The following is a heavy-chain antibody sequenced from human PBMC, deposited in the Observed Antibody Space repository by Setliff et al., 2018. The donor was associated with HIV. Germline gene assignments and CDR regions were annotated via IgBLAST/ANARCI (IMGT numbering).Heavy chain of an antibody. CDR2: IYHRGST. CDR1: GASITTDTHY. J-gene: IGHJ6*03. V-gene: IGHV4-39*01. D-gene: IGHD6-6*01. CDR3: ASEAWTSYRSSSGYYYYYMDV. Sequence: SETLSLTCTVSGASITTDTHYWAWIRQPPGKGLEWIGSIYHRGSTHHNPSLKSRVTFSVDTSKNQFSLKLSSVTAADTAVYYCASEAWTSYRSSSGYYYYYMDVWGKGTTVTVSS.